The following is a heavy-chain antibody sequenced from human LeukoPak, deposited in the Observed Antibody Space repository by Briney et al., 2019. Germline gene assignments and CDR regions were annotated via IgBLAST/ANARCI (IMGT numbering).Heavy chain of an antibody. V-gene: IGHV1-18*01. CDR1: GCTFTNYG. CDR2: ISGYNGNT. CDR3: ARSGELRIYYFDY. D-gene: IGHD1-7*01. J-gene: IGHJ4*02. Sequence: ASVKVSCKASGCTFTNYGISWVRQAPGQGLEWMGWISGYNGNTNYAQKLQGRVTMTTDTSTSTAYVELRSLRSDDTAVYYCARSGELRIYYFDYWGQGTLVTVSS.